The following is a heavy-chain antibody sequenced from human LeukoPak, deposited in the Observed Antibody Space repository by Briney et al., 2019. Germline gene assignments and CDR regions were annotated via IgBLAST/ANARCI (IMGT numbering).Heavy chain of an antibody. Sequence: ASVKVSCKASGYTFTTYYMHWVRQAPGQGLEWMGIINPSGGSTSYAQKFQGRVTMTRETSTSTVYMELSSLRSEDTAVYYCARRDCSSTSCYAGNWFDPWGQGTLVTVSS. D-gene: IGHD2-2*01. V-gene: IGHV1-46*01. J-gene: IGHJ5*02. CDR2: INPSGGST. CDR1: GYTFTTYY. CDR3: ARRDCSSTSCYAGNWFDP.